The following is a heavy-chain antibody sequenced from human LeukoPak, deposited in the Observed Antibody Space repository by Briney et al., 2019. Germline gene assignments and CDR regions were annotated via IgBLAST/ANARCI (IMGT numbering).Heavy chain of an antibody. Sequence: EASETLSLTCTVSGGSISGYYWSWIRQPPGKGLEWIGYIYYSGSTNYNPSLKSRVTISVDTSKNQFSLKLSSVTAADTAVYYCARECSAGTPHNWFDPWGQGTLVTVSS. CDR1: GGSISGYY. J-gene: IGHJ5*02. CDR2: IYYSGST. V-gene: IGHV4-59*01. D-gene: IGHD6-13*01. CDR3: ARECSAGTPHNWFDP.